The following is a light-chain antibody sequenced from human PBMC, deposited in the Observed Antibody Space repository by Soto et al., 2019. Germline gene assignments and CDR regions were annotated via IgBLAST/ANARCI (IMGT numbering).Light chain of an antibody. Sequence: DIQMTQSPSTLSASVGDRVTITCRASQSISSWLAWYQQKPGKAPKLLIYKASSLESGVPSRFSGSGSGTQFTLTISSLQPDDFATYYCHQYNSSPTFGQGNKVELK. CDR1: QSISSW. J-gene: IGKJ1*01. CDR3: HQYNSSPT. V-gene: IGKV1-5*03. CDR2: KAS.